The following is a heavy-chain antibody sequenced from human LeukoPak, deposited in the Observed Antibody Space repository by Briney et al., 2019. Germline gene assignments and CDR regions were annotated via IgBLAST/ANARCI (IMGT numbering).Heavy chain of an antibody. D-gene: IGHD1-7*01. Sequence: ASVKVSCKASGYTFTSYAMHWVRQAPGQRLEWMGWINAGNGNTKYSQKFQGRVTITRDTSASTAYMELSRLRSDDTAVYYCARKPRGITGTTTFDYWGQGTLVTVSS. CDR2: INAGNGNT. V-gene: IGHV1-3*01. CDR3: ARKPRGITGTTTFDY. J-gene: IGHJ4*02. CDR1: GYTFTSYA.